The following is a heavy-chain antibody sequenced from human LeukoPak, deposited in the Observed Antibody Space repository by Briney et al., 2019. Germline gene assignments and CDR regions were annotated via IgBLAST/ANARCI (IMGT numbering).Heavy chain of an antibody. V-gene: IGHV4-34*01. CDR1: GGSFSGYY. CDR3: ARHGDGDYVAY. CDR2: INHSGST. D-gene: IGHD4-17*01. Sequence: SETLSLTCAVYGGSFSGYYWSWIRQPPGKGLEWIGEINHSGSTNYNPSLKSRVTISVDTSKNQFSLKLSSVTAADTAVYYCARHGDGDYVAYWGQGTLVTVSS. J-gene: IGHJ4*02.